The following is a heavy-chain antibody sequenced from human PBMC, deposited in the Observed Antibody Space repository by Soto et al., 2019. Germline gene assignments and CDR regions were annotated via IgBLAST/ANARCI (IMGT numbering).Heavy chain of an antibody. CDR3: AREGCSGGSCYGGGYYYYGMDV. CDR2: IIPIFGTA. V-gene: IGHV1-69*06. Sequence: QVQLVQSGAEVKKPGSSVKVSCKASGGTFSSYAISWVRQAPGQGLEWMGGIIPIFGTANYAQKVQGRVTITADKSTSTAYMELSSLRSEDAAVYYCAREGCSGGSCYGGGYYYYGMDVWGQGTTVTVSS. CDR1: GGTFSSYA. J-gene: IGHJ6*02. D-gene: IGHD2-15*01.